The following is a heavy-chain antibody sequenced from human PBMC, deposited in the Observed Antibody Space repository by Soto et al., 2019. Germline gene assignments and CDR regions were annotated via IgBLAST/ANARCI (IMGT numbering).Heavy chain of an antibody. D-gene: IGHD5-12*01. CDR2: ISSNGGST. V-gene: IGHV3-64D*08. CDR3: VKDPSAVATIRDY. J-gene: IGHJ4*02. Sequence: PGGSLRLSCSASGFTFSSYAMHWVRQAPGKGLEYVSAISSNGGSTYYADSVKGRFTISRDNSKNTLYLQMSSLRAEDTAVYYCVKDPSAVATIRDYWGQGTLVTVSS. CDR1: GFTFSSYA.